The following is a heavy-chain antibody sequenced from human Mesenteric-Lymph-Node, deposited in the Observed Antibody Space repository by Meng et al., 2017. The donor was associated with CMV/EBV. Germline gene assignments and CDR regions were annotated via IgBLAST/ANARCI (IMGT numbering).Heavy chain of an antibody. Sequence: STFTSYAMHGVRQAPGQRLEWMGWIDAGNGNTEYSQEFQGRVTITRDTSASKAYMELSSLRSEDTAVYYCARLYYYGSGSYYNVFDYWGQGTLVTVSS. CDR3: ARLYYYGSGSYYNVFDY. J-gene: IGHJ4*02. CDR2: IDAGNGNT. V-gene: IGHV1-3*01. D-gene: IGHD3-10*01. CDR1: STFTSYA.